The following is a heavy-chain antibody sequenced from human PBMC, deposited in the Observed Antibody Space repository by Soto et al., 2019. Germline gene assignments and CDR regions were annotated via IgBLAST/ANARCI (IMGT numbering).Heavy chain of an antibody. CDR2: ISYDGSNK. Sequence: QVQLVESGGGVVQPGRSLRLSCAASGFTFSSYGMHWVRQAPGKGLEWVAVISYDGSNKYYADSVKGRFTISRENSKNTLYLQMNSLRAEDTAVYYCATGEGYCTNGVCYTSDYWGQGTLVTVSS. CDR1: GFTFSSYG. D-gene: IGHD2-8*01. J-gene: IGHJ4*02. V-gene: IGHV3-30*03. CDR3: ATGEGYCTNGVCYTSDY.